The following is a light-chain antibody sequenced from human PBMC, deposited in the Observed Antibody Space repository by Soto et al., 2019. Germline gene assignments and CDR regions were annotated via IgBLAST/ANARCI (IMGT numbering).Light chain of an antibody. V-gene: IGLV1-47*01. CDR2: KNN. Sequence: QPVLTQAPSASGPPGQRVTISCSGSSSNIGRNYVYWYLQLPGTAPKLLIYKNNQRPSGVPDRFSGSKSGTSASLAISGLRSEDEAEYYCAAWDDSLGGPVFGGGTKVTVL. J-gene: IGLJ3*02. CDR3: AAWDDSLGGPV. CDR1: SSNIGRNY.